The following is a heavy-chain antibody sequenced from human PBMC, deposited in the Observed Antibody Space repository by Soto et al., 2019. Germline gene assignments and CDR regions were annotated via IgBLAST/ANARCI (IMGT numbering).Heavy chain of an antibody. CDR2: ISGSGGST. CDR1: GFTFSSYA. V-gene: IGHV3-23*01. Sequence: TGGSLRLSCAASGFTFSSYAMSWVRQAPGKGLEWVSAISGSGGSTYYADSVKGRFTIPRDNSKNTLYLQMNSLRAEDTAVYYCAKVGRTYYYGSGSYYFDYWGQGTLVTVSS. CDR3: AKVGRTYYYGSGSYYFDY. D-gene: IGHD3-10*01. J-gene: IGHJ4*02.